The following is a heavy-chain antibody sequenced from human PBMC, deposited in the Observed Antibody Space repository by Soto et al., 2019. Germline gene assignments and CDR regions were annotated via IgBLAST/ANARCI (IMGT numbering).Heavy chain of an antibody. D-gene: IGHD6-13*01. CDR2: IYTSGST. Sequence: QVQLQESGPGLVKPSETLSLTCTVSGGSISSYYWSWIRQPAGKGLEWIGRIYTSGSTNYNPSLKSRVTMSVDTSKNQFSLKLSSVTAADTAVYYCARDLVIAAAGDNWFDPWGQGPLVTVSS. CDR3: ARDLVIAAAGDNWFDP. CDR1: GGSISSYY. J-gene: IGHJ5*02. V-gene: IGHV4-4*07.